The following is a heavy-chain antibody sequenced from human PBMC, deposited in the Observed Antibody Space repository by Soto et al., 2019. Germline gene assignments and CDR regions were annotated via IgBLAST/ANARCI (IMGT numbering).Heavy chain of an antibody. J-gene: IGHJ6*02. CDR2: ISYDGSNK. V-gene: IGHV3-30*18. CDR1: GFTFSSYG. D-gene: IGHD3-3*01. Sequence: GGSLRLSCAASGFTFSSYGMHWVRQAPGKGLEWVAVISYDGSNKYYADSVKGRFTISRDNSKNTLYLQMNSLRAEDTAVYYCAKDQGFWSGYSRYNGMDVWGQGTTVTVSS. CDR3: AKDQGFWSGYSRYNGMDV.